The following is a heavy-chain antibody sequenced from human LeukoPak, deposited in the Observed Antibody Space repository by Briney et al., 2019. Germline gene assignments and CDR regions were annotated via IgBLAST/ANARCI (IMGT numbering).Heavy chain of an antibody. V-gene: IGHV1-69*05. CDR2: IIPIFGTA. D-gene: IGHD6-6*01. CDR3: ARGIAARQVYYYYYMDV. J-gene: IGHJ6*03. Sequence: GDSVTVSCTASGGTFSSYAISWVRQAPGQGLEWMGGIIPIFGTANYAQKFQRRVTITTDESTSTSYMELSSLRSEDTAVYYCARGIAARQVYYYYYMDVWGKGTTVTVSS. CDR1: GGTFSSYA.